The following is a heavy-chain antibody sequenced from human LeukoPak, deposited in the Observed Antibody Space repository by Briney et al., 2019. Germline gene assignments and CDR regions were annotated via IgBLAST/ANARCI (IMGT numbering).Heavy chain of an antibody. Sequence: ASVKVSCKASGYTFTGYYMHWVRQAPGQGLEWMGWINPNSGGTNYAQKFQGRVTMTRDTSISTVYMELSRLRSDDTAVYYCARDRGTITMVRGVIYWFDPWGQGTLVTVSS. CDR1: GYTFTGYY. D-gene: IGHD3-10*01. V-gene: IGHV1-2*02. CDR3: ARDRGTITMVRGVIYWFDP. J-gene: IGHJ5*02. CDR2: INPNSGGT.